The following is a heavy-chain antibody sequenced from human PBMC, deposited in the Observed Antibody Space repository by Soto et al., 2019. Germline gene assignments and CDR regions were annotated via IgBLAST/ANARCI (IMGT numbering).Heavy chain of an antibody. CDR1: GFSLSTSGLG. CDR2: IYWNDDK. CDR3: AHRPSGWYLFDY. J-gene: IGHJ4*02. V-gene: IGHV2-5*01. D-gene: IGHD6-19*01. Sequence: QITLKESGPTLVRPTQTLTLTCTFSGFSLSTSGLGVGWIRQPPGKALEWLALIYWNDDKRYSPSLKARITITKDSSKTQVVLTMTNMDPVDTATYYCAHRPSGWYLFDYWGQGNLVTVSS.